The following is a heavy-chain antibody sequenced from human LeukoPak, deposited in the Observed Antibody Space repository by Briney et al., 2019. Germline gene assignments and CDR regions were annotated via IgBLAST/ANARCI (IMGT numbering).Heavy chain of an antibody. J-gene: IGHJ4*02. V-gene: IGHV3-48*03. CDR2: ISSSGSTI. Sequence: GGSLRLSCAASGFTFSSYEMNWVRQAPGKGLEWVSYISSSGSTIYYADSVKGRFTISRDNANNSLYLQMNSLRAEDTAVYYCARGATDGEVRGGYDDYWGQGTLVTVSS. CDR3: ARGATDGEVRGGYDDY. CDR1: GFTFSSYE. D-gene: IGHD3-10*01.